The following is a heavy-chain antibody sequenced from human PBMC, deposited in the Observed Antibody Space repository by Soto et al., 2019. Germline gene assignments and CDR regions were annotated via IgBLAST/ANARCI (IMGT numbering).Heavy chain of an antibody. V-gene: IGHV1-8*01. CDR1: GYTFTSYD. D-gene: IGHD7-27*01. J-gene: IGHJ6*02. Sequence: QVQLVQSGAEVKKPGASVKVSCKASGYTFTSYDINWVRQATGQGLEWMGWMNPNSGNTGYAQKFQGRVTITRNTSIRTAYMELSSLRSEDTAVYYCASLPWANYYYYGMDVWGQGTTVTVSS. CDR2: MNPNSGNT. CDR3: ASLPWANYYYYGMDV.